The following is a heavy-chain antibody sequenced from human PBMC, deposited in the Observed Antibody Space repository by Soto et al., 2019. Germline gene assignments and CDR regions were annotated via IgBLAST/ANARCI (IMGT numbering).Heavy chain of an antibody. CDR1: GYSFTNYK. Sequence: VHVSSKAPGYSFTNYKIHWVRQAPGQGLEWMGVINPSVGGTSYAENFQGRVTMTRVTSTSTVYMELTSLSSEDTAVYYCARVWSKLWPPNYGMDVWGQGTTVTVSS. CDR2: INPSVGGT. D-gene: IGHD3-10*01. CDR3: ARVWSKLWPPNYGMDV. J-gene: IGHJ6*02. V-gene: IGHV1-46*01.